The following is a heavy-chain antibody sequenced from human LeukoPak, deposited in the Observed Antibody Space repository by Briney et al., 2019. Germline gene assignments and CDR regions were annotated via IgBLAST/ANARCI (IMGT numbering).Heavy chain of an antibody. D-gene: IGHD6-13*01. V-gene: IGHV4-59*01. J-gene: IGHJ4*02. CDR1: GGSIGSYS. CDR2: IYHSGTTHSGTT. CDR3: ARAHSSSWFAPFDY. Sequence: SETLSLTCAVSGGSIGSYSWTWIRQPPGKGLEWIGYIYHSGTTHSGTTDYNPSLKSRVTISLDTPKNQFSLKVNSVTAADTAVYYCARAHSSSWFAPFDYWGQGTLVTVSS.